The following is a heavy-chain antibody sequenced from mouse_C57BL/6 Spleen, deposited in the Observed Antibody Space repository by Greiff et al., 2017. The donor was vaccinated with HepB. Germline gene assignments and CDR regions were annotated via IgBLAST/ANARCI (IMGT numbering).Heavy chain of an antibody. V-gene: IGHV1-39*01. CDR1: GYSFTDYN. J-gene: IGHJ1*03. Sequence: VQLQQSGPELVKPGASVKISCKASGYSFTDYNMNWVKQSNGKSLEWIGVINPNYGPTSYNQKFKGKATLTVDQSSSTAYMQLNSLTSEDSAVYYCARRDYGSSYGYFDVWGTGTTVTVSS. D-gene: IGHD1-1*01. CDR2: INPNYGPT. CDR3: ARRDYGSSYGYFDV.